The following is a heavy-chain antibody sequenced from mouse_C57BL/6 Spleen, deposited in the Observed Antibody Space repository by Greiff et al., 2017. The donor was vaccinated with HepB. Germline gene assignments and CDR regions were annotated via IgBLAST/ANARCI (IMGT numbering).Heavy chain of an antibody. Sequence: QVQLKESGPELVKPGASVKLSCKASGYSFTSYYIHWVKQRPGQGLEWIGWIYPGSGNTKYNEKFKGKATLTADTSSSTAYMQLSSLTSEDSAVYYCAGSSNLYYFDYWGQGTTLTVSS. J-gene: IGHJ2*01. V-gene: IGHV1-66*01. CDR3: AGSSNLYYFDY. D-gene: IGHD2-5*01. CDR2: IYPGSGNT. CDR1: GYSFTSYY.